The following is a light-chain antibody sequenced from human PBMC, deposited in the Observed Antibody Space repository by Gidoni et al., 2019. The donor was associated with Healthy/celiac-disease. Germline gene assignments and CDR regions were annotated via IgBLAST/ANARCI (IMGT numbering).Light chain of an antibody. V-gene: IGKV1-39*01. Sequence: IQMNQAPSSLSATVGDRVTITCRASQSISSYFNWYQQQPGKAPKLLIYAASSLQSGAPSRFSGSGSGKDSTLTISSLPPEDAATYYCQQSYSTPITFGPGTRLEIK. CDR3: QQSYSTPIT. CDR2: AAS. CDR1: QSISSY. J-gene: IGKJ5*01.